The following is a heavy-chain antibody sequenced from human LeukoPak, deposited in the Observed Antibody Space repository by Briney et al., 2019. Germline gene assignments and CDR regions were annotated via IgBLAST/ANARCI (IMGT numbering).Heavy chain of an antibody. J-gene: IGHJ4*02. D-gene: IGHD3-16*01. CDR2: ISGRDGST. Sequence: GGSLRLSCAASGFTFSSYAMSWVRQAPGKGLEWVSSISGRDGSTYYADSVKGRFTISRDNSKNTLYLQMNSLRAEDTAVYYCAKSGAVRFDYWGQGTPVTVSS. CDR3: AKSGAVRFDY. V-gene: IGHV3-23*01. CDR1: GFTFSSYA.